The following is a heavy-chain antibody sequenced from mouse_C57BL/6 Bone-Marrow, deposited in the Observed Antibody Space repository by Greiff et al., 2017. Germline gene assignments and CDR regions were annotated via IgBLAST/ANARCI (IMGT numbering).Heavy chain of an antibody. V-gene: IGHV5-16*01. CDR3: ARERGMTKVVDYYALDY. D-gene: IGHD1-1*01. CDR1: GFTFSDYY. Sequence: EVKLVESEGGLVQPGSSMKLSCTASGFTFSDYYMAWVRQVPEKGLEWVAIINYDGSSTYYLDSLKSRFIISRDNAKNILYLQMSSLTSEDTATYYCARERGMTKVVDYYALDYWGRGTSFTVTS. CDR2: INYDGSST. J-gene: IGHJ4*01.